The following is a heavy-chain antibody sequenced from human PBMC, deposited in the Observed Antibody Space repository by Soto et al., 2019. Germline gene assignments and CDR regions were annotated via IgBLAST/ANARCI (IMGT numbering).Heavy chain of an antibody. V-gene: IGHV1-18*01. D-gene: IGHD4-4*01. CDR2: ISAYNGNT. J-gene: IGHJ6*03. CDR1: GYTFTSYG. CDR3: ARINAYSNYFSGSPYYYYTDV. Sequence: GASVKVSCKASGYTFTSYGISWVRQAPGQGLEWMGWISAYNGNTNYAQKLQGRVTMTTDTSTSTAYMEPRSLRSDDTAVYYCARINAYSNYFSGSPYYYYTDVWGKGTTVTGSS.